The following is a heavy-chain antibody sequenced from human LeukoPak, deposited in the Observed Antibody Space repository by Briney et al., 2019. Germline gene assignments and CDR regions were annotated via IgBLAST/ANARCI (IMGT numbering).Heavy chain of an antibody. D-gene: IGHD6-13*01. V-gene: IGHV4-59*01. CDR3: AREEAAVRSFDY. J-gene: IGHJ4*02. CDR2: IYYSGST. Sequence: KSSETLSLTCSVSGGSISTYYYSWIRQPPGKGLEWIGYIYYSGSTNYSPSLKSRVTISVDTSKNQFSLKLSSVTAADTAVYYCAREEAAVRSFDYWGQGTQVTVSS. CDR1: GGSISTYY.